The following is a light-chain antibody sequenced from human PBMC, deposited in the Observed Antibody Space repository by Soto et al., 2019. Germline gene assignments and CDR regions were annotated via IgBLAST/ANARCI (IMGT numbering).Light chain of an antibody. CDR3: QQYDGSPPWT. V-gene: IGKV3-20*01. CDR2: GAS. J-gene: IGKJ1*01. CDR1: QSVSSTS. Sequence: EIVLTQSPGTLSFSPGERATLSCRASQSVSSTSLAWYQQKPGQAPRLLIYGASNRATGIPDRFSGSGSGTDFTLTISRLEPEDFAVYYCQQYDGSPPWTFGIGTKVDIK.